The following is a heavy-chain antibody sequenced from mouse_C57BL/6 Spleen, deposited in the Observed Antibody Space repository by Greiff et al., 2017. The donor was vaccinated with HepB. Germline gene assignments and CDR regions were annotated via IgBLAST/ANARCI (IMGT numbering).Heavy chain of an antibody. CDR3: ARWGIYYGNEAYYFDY. V-gene: IGHV1-81*01. CDR1: GYTFTSYG. D-gene: IGHD2-1*01. J-gene: IGHJ2*01. CDR2: IYPRSGNT. Sequence: QVQLQQSGAELARPGASVKLSCKASGYTFTSYGISWVKQRTGQGLEWIGEIYPRSGNTYYNEKFKGKATLTADKSSSTAYMELRSLTSEDSAVYFCARWGIYYGNEAYYFDYWGQGTTLTVSS.